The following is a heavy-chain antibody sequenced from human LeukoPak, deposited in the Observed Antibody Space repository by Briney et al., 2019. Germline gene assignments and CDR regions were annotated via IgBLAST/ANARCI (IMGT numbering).Heavy chain of an antibody. D-gene: IGHD2-21*02. V-gene: IGHV1-69*05. Sequence: ASVKVSCKASGGTFSSYAISRVRQAPGQGLEWMGRIIPIFGTANYAQKFQGRVTITTDESTSTAYMELSSLRSEDTAVYYCAREPIHCGGDCYSPLGYWGQGTLVTVSS. CDR2: IIPIFGTA. CDR3: AREPIHCGGDCYSPLGY. J-gene: IGHJ4*02. CDR1: GGTFSSYA.